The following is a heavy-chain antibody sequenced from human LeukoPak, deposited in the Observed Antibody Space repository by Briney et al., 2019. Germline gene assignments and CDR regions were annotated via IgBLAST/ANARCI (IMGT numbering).Heavy chain of an antibody. D-gene: IGHD4-11*01. Sequence: GGSLRLSCAASGFTFSSYGMHWVRQAAGKGLEWVAVISYDGSNKYYADSVKGRFTISRDNSKNALYLQMNSLRDEDTAVYYCVRSPLNYVGLYGMDVWGQGTTVTVSS. CDR1: GFTFSSYG. J-gene: IGHJ6*02. V-gene: IGHV3-30*03. CDR3: VRSPLNYVGLYGMDV. CDR2: ISYDGSNK.